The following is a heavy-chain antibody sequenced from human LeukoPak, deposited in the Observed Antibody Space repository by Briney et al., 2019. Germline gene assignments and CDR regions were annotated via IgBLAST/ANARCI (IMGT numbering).Heavy chain of an antibody. CDR2: IYYSGST. Sequence: SQTLSLTCTVSGGPISSGDYYWSWIRQPPGKGLEWIGYIYYSGSTYYNPSLKSRVTISVDTSKNQFSLKLSSVTAADTAVYYCARDQGRLEWLSSAPLWGQGTLVTVSS. J-gene: IGHJ4*02. CDR1: GGPISSGDYY. D-gene: IGHD3-3*01. CDR3: ARDQGRLEWLSSAPL. V-gene: IGHV4-30-4*01.